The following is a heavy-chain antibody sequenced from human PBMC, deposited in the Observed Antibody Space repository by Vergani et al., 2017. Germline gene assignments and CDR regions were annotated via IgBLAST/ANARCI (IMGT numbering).Heavy chain of an antibody. Sequence: QVQLVQSGAEVKKPGSSVKVSCKASGGTFSSYAISWVRQAPGQGLEWMGGIIPIFGTANYAQKFQGRVTITADESTSTAYMELSSLRSEDTAVYYCAGAEYSSSWYGEGNWFDPWGQGTLVTVSS. CDR3: AGAEYSSSWYGEGNWFDP. CDR1: GGTFSSYA. CDR2: IIPIFGTA. D-gene: IGHD6-13*01. J-gene: IGHJ5*02. V-gene: IGHV1-69*12.